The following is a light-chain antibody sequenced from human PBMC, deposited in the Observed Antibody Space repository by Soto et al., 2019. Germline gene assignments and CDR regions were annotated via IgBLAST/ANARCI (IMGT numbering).Light chain of an antibody. J-gene: IGLJ1*01. CDR3: AAWDDSLNGFYV. CDR1: SSNIGSNF. CDR2: SNN. V-gene: IGLV1-44*01. Sequence: QSVLTQPPSASGAPGQRVTVSCSGGSSNIGSNFVYWYQQLPGTAPKLLIFSNNQRPSGVPARFSGSKSGTSASLAISGLQSGDEGDYYCAAWDDSLNGFYVFGTGTKVTVL.